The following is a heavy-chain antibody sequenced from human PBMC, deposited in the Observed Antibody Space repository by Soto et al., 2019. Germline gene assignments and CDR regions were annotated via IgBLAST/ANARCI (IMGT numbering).Heavy chain of an antibody. CDR3: AREDYDILTGYLGLDY. CDR1: GFTFSSYS. D-gene: IGHD3-9*01. CDR2: ISSSSSYI. J-gene: IGHJ4*02. V-gene: IGHV3-21*01. Sequence: EVQLVESGGGLVKPGGSLRLSCAASGFTFSSYSMNWVRQAPGKGLEWVSSISSSSSYIYYADSVKGRFTISKDNAKNPLYLQMNGLRAYDTAVYYCAREDYDILTGYLGLDYLGQGILDTVSS.